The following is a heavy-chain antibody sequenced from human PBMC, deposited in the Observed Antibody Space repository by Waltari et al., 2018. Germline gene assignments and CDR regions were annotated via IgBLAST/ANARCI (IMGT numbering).Heavy chain of an antibody. CDR3: ARGRVGIAAAGTLDY. CDR1: GGSISSYY. Sequence: QVQLQESGPGLVKPSETLSLTCTVSGGSISSYYWSWIRQPPGKGLEWIGYIYYSGSTNYIPSLKSRVTISVDTSKNQFSLKLSSVTAADTAVYYCARGRVGIAAAGTLDYWGQGTLVTVSS. J-gene: IGHJ4*02. CDR2: IYYSGST. V-gene: IGHV4-59*01. D-gene: IGHD6-13*01.